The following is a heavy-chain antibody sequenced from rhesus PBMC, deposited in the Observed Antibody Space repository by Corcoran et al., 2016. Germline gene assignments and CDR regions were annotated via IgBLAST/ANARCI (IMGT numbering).Heavy chain of an antibody. Sequence: QVQLQESGPGVVKPSETLSLTCAVSGYSISSGYDWSWIRQPPGKGLEWLGNIYGNSGRTNYSPSLKNRVTISKDTSKNQFSLKLSSVTAADTAVYYCATIRGAYNWNDFDYWGQGVLVTVSS. V-gene: IGHV4-76*01. CDR2: IYGNSGRT. CDR1: GYSISSGYD. D-gene: IGHD1-7*02. CDR3: ATIRGAYNWNDFDY. J-gene: IGHJ4*01.